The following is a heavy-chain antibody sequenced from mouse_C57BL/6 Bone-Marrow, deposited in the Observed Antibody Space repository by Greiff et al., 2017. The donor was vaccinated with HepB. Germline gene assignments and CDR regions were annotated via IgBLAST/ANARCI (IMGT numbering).Heavy chain of an antibody. V-gene: IGHV1-64*01. Sequence: QVQLKQPGAELVKPGASVKLSCKASGYTFTSYWMHWVKQRPGQGLEWIGMIHPNSGSTNYNEKFKSKATLTVDKSSSTAYMQLSSLTSEDSAVYYCARPVPWYFDVWGTGTTVTVSS. CDR1: GYTFTSYW. CDR3: ARPVPWYFDV. CDR2: IHPNSGST. J-gene: IGHJ1*03.